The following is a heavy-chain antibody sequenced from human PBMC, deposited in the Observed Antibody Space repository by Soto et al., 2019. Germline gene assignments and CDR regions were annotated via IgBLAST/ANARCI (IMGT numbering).Heavy chain of an antibody. V-gene: IGHV4-34*01. J-gene: IGHJ6*02. CDR2: INHSGST. CDR3: ARDPSLRFLEWSYGMDV. D-gene: IGHD3-3*01. CDR1: GGSFSGYY. Sequence: PSETLSLTCAVYGGSFSGYYWSWIRQPPGKGLEWIGEINHSGSTNYNPSLKSRVTISVDTSKNQFSLKLSSVTAADTAVYYCARDPSLRFLEWSYGMDVWGQGTTVTVSS.